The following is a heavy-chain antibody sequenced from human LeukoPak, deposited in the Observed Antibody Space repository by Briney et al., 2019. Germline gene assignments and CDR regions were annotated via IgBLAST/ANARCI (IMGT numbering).Heavy chain of an antibody. Sequence: GGSLRLSCAASRFTFSSYSMNWVRQAPGKGLEWVSSISSSSSYIYYADSVKGRFTISRDNAKNSLYLQMNSLRAEDTAVYYCARAIYDKGALFDYWGQGTLVTVSS. CDR3: ARAIYDKGALFDY. V-gene: IGHV3-21*01. D-gene: IGHD3-22*01. CDR1: RFTFSSYS. J-gene: IGHJ4*02. CDR2: ISSSSSYI.